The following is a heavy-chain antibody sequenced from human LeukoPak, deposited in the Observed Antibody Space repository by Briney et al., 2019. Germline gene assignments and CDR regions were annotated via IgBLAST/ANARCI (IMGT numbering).Heavy chain of an antibody. CDR1: GYTFTGYY. Sequence: ASVKVSCKASGYTFTGYYMHWVRQAPGQGLEWMGWINPNGGGTNYAQKFQGRVTMTRGTSISTAYMELSRLRSDDTAVYYCARDLRFGWELLEGHDAFDIWGQGTMVTVSS. V-gene: IGHV1-2*02. D-gene: IGHD1-26*01. CDR3: ARDLRFGWELLEGHDAFDI. CDR2: INPNGGGT. J-gene: IGHJ3*02.